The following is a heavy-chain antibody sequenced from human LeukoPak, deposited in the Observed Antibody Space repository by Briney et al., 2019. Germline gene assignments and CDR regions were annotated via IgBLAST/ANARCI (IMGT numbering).Heavy chain of an antibody. CDR3: ASRYYYDSSGGFQH. D-gene: IGHD3-22*01. V-gene: IGHV4-59*01. CDR1: GGSISSYY. Sequence: PSETLSLTCTVAGGSISSYYWSWIRQPPGKGLGWIGYIYYSGSTNYNPSLKSRVTISVDTSKNQFSLKLSSVTAADTAVYYCASRYYYDSSGGFQHWGQATLVTVSS. J-gene: IGHJ1*01. CDR2: IYYSGST.